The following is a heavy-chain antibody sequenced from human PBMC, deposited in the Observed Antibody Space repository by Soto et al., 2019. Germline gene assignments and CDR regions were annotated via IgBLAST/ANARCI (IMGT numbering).Heavy chain of an antibody. J-gene: IGHJ3*02. V-gene: IGHV1-18*01. D-gene: IGHD3-16*01. CDR3: PGHYDRDAIDI. CDR1: GYTFTSNG. Sequence: QVQLVQSGAEVKKPGASVKVSCKASGYTFTSNGISWVRQAPGQGLEWMGWISAYNGKTNYAQKFQGRVTMTTDTSTSTAYMELRSMRSDDTAVYYCPGHYDRDAIDIWGQGTMVTVSS. CDR2: ISAYNGKT.